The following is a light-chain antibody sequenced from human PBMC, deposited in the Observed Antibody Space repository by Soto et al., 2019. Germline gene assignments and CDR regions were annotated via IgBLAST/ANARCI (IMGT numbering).Light chain of an antibody. CDR3: ATWDDSLSVWV. CDR1: SSNIGNNY. J-gene: IGLJ3*02. V-gene: IGLV1-47*02. CDR2: SND. Sequence: QSVLTQPPSASGTPGQRVAISCSGSSSNIGNNYVYWYQHLPGTAPKLLIYSNDNRPSGVPDRFSGSRSGTSASLAISGLRSGDEADYYCATWDDSLSVWVFGGGTKVTVL.